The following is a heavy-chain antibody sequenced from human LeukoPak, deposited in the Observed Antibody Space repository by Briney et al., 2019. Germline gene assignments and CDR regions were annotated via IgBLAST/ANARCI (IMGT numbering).Heavy chain of an antibody. D-gene: IGHD4-17*01. J-gene: IGHJ4*02. CDR1: GFTSSSYA. CDR2: ISGSGGST. Sequence: GGSLRLSCAASGFTSSSYAMSWVRRAPGKGLEWVSAISGSGGSTYYADSVKGRFTISRDNSKNTLYLQMNSLRAEDTAVYYCAKDETTVVTPFDYWGQGTLVTVSS. CDR3: AKDETTVVTPFDY. V-gene: IGHV3-23*01.